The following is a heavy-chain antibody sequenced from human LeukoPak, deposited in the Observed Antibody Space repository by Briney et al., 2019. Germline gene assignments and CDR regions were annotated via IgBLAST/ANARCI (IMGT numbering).Heavy chain of an antibody. D-gene: IGHD6-19*01. CDR2: IYYSGGT. Sequence: PSETLSLTCTVSGGSISSSSYYWGWIRQPPGKGLEWIGSIYYSGGTYYNPSLKSRVTISVDTSKNQFSLKLSSVTAADTAVYYCARLGSAAVAGGAGYWGQGTLVTVSS. CDR3: ARLGSAAVAGGAGY. CDR1: GGSISSSSYY. J-gene: IGHJ4*02. V-gene: IGHV4-39*01.